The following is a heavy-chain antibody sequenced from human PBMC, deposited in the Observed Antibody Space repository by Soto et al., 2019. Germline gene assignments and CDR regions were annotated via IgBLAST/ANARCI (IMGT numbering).Heavy chain of an antibody. V-gene: IGHV3-48*03. Sequence: EVQLVESGGGLVQPGGSLRLSCVASGFTFSSYSIVWVRQAPGKGLEWVSYIFTTGTTIYYADSVKGRFTVSRDNAKNSLFLLLNSLRAEDTAVYDCARDKDWAFDYGGQGTLVTVSS. CDR1: GFTFSSYS. CDR2: IFTTGTTI. D-gene: IGHD3-9*01. J-gene: IGHJ4*02. CDR3: ARDKDWAFDY.